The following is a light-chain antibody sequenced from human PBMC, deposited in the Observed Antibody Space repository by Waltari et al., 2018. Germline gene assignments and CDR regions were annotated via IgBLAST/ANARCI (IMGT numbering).Light chain of an antibody. Sequence: DIHMTQSPSSLSASVGDRVTIACRASQSIRTYLNWYQQKPGRAPKLLISSASSLQSGVPARFSGSGSGTDFTLTISSLQPEDFATYYCQQSYSTPFTFGPGTKVDIK. J-gene: IGKJ3*01. V-gene: IGKV1-39*01. CDR3: QQSYSTPFT. CDR1: QSIRTY. CDR2: SAS.